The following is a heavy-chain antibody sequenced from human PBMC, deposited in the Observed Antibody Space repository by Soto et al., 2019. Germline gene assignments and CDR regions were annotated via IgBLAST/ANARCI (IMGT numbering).Heavy chain of an antibody. CDR1: GFTFSSYA. V-gene: IGHV3-30-3*01. D-gene: IGHD3-9*01. CDR2: ISYDGSNK. Sequence: QVQLVESGGGVVQPGRSLRLSCAASGFTFSSYAMHWVRQAPGKGLEWVALISYDGSNKHYADSVKGRFTISRDNFQNTLDLQMNSLRAEDTAVYYCAAGGGIDWSLSDYWGQGTLVTVSS. CDR3: AAGGGIDWSLSDY. J-gene: IGHJ4*02.